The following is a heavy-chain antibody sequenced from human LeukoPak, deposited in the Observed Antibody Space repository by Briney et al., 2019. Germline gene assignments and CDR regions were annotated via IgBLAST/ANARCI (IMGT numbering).Heavy chain of an antibody. V-gene: IGHV4-59*01. Sequence: PSETLSLTCTVSGGSISSYYWSWIRQPPGKGLEWIGYIYYSGSTNYNPSLKSRVTISVDTSKNQFSLKLSSVTAADTAVYYCARDKNAHFDYWGQGTLVTVSS. CDR3: ARDKNAHFDY. J-gene: IGHJ4*02. CDR2: IYYSGST. CDR1: GGSISSYY. D-gene: IGHD2-2*01.